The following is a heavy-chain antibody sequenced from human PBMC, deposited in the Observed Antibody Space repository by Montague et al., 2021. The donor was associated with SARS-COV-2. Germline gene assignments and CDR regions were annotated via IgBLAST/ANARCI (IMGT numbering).Heavy chain of an antibody. D-gene: IGHD3-16*01. Sequence: CAISGDSVCSESVARNWIRQSSSRGPEWLGRRYYRSQWYNDYAVPAISRIFINPHTSENQFSLHLDSVTSEDPAVYYCARVKWGGHAWGTFDIWGQGTMVTVSS. V-gene: IGHV6-1*01. CDR3: ARVKWGGHAWGTFDI. J-gene: IGHJ3*02. CDR2: RYYRSQWYN. CDR1: GDSVCSESVA.